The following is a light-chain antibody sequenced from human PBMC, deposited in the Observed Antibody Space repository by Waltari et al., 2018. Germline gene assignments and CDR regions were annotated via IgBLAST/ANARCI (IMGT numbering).Light chain of an antibody. CDR3: QQRRNWPLT. CDR1: QSVSSY. CDR2: DAS. Sequence: EIVLTQSPATLSLSPGERATLSGRASQSVSSYLAWYQQKPGQAPRLLIYDASNRATGIPARFSSSGSGTDFTLTISSLEPEDFAVYYCQQRRNWPLTFGQGTRLEIK. J-gene: IGKJ5*01. V-gene: IGKV3-11*01.